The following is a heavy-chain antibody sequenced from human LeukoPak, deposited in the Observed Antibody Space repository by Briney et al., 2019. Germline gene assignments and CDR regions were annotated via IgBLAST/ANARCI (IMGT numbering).Heavy chain of an antibody. CDR3: AKDRGRYYDSNGYYWGYYSDS. CDR2: ITGSGGAT. D-gene: IGHD3-22*01. CDR1: GFTFSTYA. J-gene: IGHJ4*02. Sequence: GGSLRLSCAASGFTFSTYAVNWVRQAPGKGLEWVSAITGSGGATYYADSVKGRFTISRDNSKNTLYLQMSSLRAEDTAVYYCAKDRGRYYDSNGYYWGYYSDSWGQGILVTVST. V-gene: IGHV3-23*01.